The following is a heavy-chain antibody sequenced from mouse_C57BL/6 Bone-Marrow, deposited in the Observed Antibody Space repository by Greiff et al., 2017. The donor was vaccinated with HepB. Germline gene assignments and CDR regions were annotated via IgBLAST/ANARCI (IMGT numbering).Heavy chain of an antibody. V-gene: IGHV3-6*01. D-gene: IGHD1-1*01. Sequence: EVQLQESGPGLVKPSQSLSLTCSVTGYSITSGYYWNWIRQFPGNKLEWMGYISYDGSNNYNPSLKNRISITRDTSKNQFFLKLNSVTTEDTATYYCARITTWAMDYWGQGTSVTVSS. CDR2: ISYDGSN. CDR1: GYSITSGYY. CDR3: ARITTWAMDY. J-gene: IGHJ4*01.